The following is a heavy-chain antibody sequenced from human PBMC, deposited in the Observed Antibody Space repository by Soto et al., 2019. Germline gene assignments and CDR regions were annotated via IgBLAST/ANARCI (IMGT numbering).Heavy chain of an antibody. CDR3: AREGIEVVPDGLQGYYGLDV. CDR1: GITFSSYT. Sequence: QVQLMESGGGMVQPGRSLSLSCATSGITFSSYTMHWVRQAPGKGLEWVASISKDGIRESLGENMKGRFTVSRDNAKSTLYLRMNTVRVEDTAVYYCAREGIEVVPDGLQGYYGLDVWGQGTTVSVSS. CDR2: ISKDGIRE. D-gene: IGHD2-15*01. V-gene: IGHV3-30*03. J-gene: IGHJ6*02.